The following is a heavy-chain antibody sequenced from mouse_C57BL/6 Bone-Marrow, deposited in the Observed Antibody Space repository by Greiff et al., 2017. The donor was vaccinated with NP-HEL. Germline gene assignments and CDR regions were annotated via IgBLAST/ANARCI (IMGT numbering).Heavy chain of an antibody. Sequence: EVKLMESGGGLVQPGGSLKLSCAASGFTFSDYYMYWVRQTPEKRLEWVAYISNGGGSTYYPDTVKGRFTISRDNAKNTLYLQMSRLKSEDTAMYYCARLGNEDYWGQGTSVTVSS. J-gene: IGHJ4*01. CDR3: ARLGNEDY. CDR2: ISNGGGST. V-gene: IGHV5-12*01. CDR1: GFTFSDYY. D-gene: IGHD2-1*01.